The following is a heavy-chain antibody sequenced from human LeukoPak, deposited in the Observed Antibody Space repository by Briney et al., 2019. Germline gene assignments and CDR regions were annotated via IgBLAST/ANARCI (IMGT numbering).Heavy chain of an antibody. D-gene: IGHD5-18*01. CDR1: GFTFSNYI. CDR3: ARPDTAMVNYYYYGMDV. CDR2: ITSSSSYI. V-gene: IGHV3-21*04. J-gene: IGHJ6*02. Sequence: PGGSLRLSCAVSGFTFSNYIMNWVRQAPGKGLEWVSSITSSSSYIYYADSVKGRFTISRDNAENSLYLQMNSLRAEDTAVYYCARPDTAMVNYYYYGMDVWGQGTTVTVSS.